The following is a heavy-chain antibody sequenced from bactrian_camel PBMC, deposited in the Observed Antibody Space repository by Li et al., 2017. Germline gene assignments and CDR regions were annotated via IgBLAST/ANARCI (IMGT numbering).Heavy chain of an antibody. D-gene: IGHD4*01. J-gene: IGHJ6*01. V-gene: IGHV3S53*01. Sequence: VQLVESGGGSVQAGGSLRLSCVISGNTLSHGCMGWIRQVPGAEREGVAAIDTDGSTTYADFVSGRFTISRDNAKNTLYPQMNSLKPEDTAMYYCVADGFCYSDSDPGFPWGQGTQVTVS. CDR2: IDTDGST. CDR1: GNTLSHGC. CDR3: VADGFCYSDSDPGFP.